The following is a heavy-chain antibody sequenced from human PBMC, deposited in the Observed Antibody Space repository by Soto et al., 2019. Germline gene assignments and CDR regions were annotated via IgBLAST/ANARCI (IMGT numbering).Heavy chain of an antibody. CDR2: INSSGGHT. CDR1: GYTFTRHY. D-gene: IGHD6-13*01. Sequence: QMQLVQSGAEVKKPGASVKVCCKASGYTFTRHYIHWVRQAPGQGLEWMGIINSSGGHTYYAQKFQGSVALIRDTSPSTVYMELSSLRSEDTAVYYCARDLLAAGSDALDIWGQGTMVTVSS. V-gene: IGHV1-46*01. CDR3: ARDLLAAGSDALDI. J-gene: IGHJ3*02.